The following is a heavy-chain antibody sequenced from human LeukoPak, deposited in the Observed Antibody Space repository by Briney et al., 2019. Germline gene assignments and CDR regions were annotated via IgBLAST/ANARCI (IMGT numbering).Heavy chain of an antibody. CDR3: ARDPNIAAAGGH. CDR1: GFTFSSYS. J-gene: IGHJ4*02. Sequence: GGSLRLSCAASGFTFSSYSMNWVRQAPGKGLEWVSSISSSSSYIYYADSVKGRFTISRDNAKNSLYLQMNSLRAEDTAVYYCARDPNIAAAGGHWGQGTLVTVSS. CDR2: ISSSSSYI. D-gene: IGHD6-13*01. V-gene: IGHV3-21*01.